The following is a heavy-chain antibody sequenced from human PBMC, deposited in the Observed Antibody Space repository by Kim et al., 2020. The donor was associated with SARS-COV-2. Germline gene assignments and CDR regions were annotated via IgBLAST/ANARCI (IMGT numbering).Heavy chain of an antibody. CDR2: ISYDGSNK. CDR3: ARARLDDLITMIVPGGSPFDY. Sequence: GGSLRLSCAASGFTFSSYAMHWVRQAPGKGLEWVAVISYDGSNKYYADSVKGRFTISRDNSKNTLYLQMNSLRAEDTAVYYCARARLDDLITMIVPGGSPFDYWGQGTLVTVSS. CDR1: GFTFSSYA. J-gene: IGHJ4*02. V-gene: IGHV3-30*04. D-gene: IGHD3-22*01.